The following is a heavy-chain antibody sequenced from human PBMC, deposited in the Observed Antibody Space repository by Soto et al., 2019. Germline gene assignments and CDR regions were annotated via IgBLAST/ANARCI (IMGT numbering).Heavy chain of an antibody. CDR1: GASITTYY. Sequence: SETLSLTCSVSGASITTYYWSWIRQPPGKGLEWIGSISYSGSTKYNPSLESRVMISLDTSKNQFSLRLTSVTAADTALYYCARDWDSSGLFDPWGQGALVTVSS. J-gene: IGHJ5*02. V-gene: IGHV4-59*01. D-gene: IGHD3-10*01. CDR3: ARDWDSSGLFDP. CDR2: ISYSGST.